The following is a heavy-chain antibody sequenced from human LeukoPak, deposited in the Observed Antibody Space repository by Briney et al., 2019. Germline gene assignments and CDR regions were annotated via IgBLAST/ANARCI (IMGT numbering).Heavy chain of an antibody. V-gene: IGHV3-20*01. J-gene: IGHJ4*02. CDR1: GLTFDDFG. CDR3: ARGPATNYCSSTSCYLSGY. Sequence: GGSLRLSCAASGLTFDDFGMSWVRQAPGKGLGWVSGINWNGGSTGYADSVKGRFTISRDNAKTSLYLQMNSLRAEDTALYHCARGPATNYCSSTSCYLSGYWGQGPLVTVSS. D-gene: IGHD2-2*01. CDR2: INWNGGST.